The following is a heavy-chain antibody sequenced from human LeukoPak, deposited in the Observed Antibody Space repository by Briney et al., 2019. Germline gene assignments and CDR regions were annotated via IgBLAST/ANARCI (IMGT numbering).Heavy chain of an antibody. Sequence: GGSLRLSCTVSGFTVSSNSMSWVRQAPGKGLEWVSFIYTTGNTHNSDSVKGRFTISRDSSKNTLYLQMNSLRAEDTAVYYCVRLANNGLYSEYLQHWGQGTLVTVSS. J-gene: IGHJ1*01. CDR3: VRLANNGLYSEYLQH. CDR1: GFTVSSNS. D-gene: IGHD6-19*01. CDR2: IYTTGNT. V-gene: IGHV3-53*01.